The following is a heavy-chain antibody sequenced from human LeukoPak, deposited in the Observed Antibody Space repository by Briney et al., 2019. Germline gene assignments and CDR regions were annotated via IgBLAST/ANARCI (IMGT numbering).Heavy chain of an antibody. CDR2: ISYDGSNK. D-gene: IGHD1-14*01. Sequence: GRSLRLSCAASGFTFSSYAMHWVRQAPGKGLEWVAVISYDGSNKYYADSVKGRFTISRDNSKNTLYLQMNSLRAEDTAVYYCVTVVPGAPNLLGYWGQGTLVTVSS. J-gene: IGHJ4*02. V-gene: IGHV3-30-3*01. CDR3: VTVVPGAPNLLGY. CDR1: GFTFSSYA.